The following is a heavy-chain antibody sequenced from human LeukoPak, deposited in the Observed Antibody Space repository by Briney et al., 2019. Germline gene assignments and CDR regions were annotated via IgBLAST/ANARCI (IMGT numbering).Heavy chain of an antibody. CDR3: ARWEQQLVPSGLYNWFDP. J-gene: IGHJ5*02. Sequence: SQTLSLTCTVSGGSISSGGYYWSWIRQHPGKGLEWIGYIYYSGSTYYNPSLKSRVTISVDTSKNQFSLKLSSVTAADTAVYYCARWEQQLVPSGLYNWFDPWGQGTLVTVSS. V-gene: IGHV4-31*03. CDR2: IYYSGST. D-gene: IGHD6-13*01. CDR1: GGSISSGGYY.